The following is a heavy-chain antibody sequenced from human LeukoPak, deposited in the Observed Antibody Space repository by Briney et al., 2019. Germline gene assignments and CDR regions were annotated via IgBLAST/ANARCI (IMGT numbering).Heavy chain of an antibody. CDR2: INPNSGGT. J-gene: IGHJ4*02. CDR1: GYTFTSYY. V-gene: IGHV1-2*02. D-gene: IGHD2-2*01. CDR3: ASEYCSSTSCQTPTGY. Sequence: ASVKVSCKASGYTFTSYYMHWVRQAPGQGLEWMGWINPNSGGTNYAQKFQGRVTMTRDTSISTAYMELSRLRSDDTAVYYCASEYCSSTSCQTPTGYWGQGTLVTVSS.